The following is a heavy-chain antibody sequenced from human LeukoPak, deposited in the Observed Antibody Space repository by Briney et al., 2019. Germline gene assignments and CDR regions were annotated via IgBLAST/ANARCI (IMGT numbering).Heavy chain of an antibody. CDR2: ITSSGSSM. V-gene: IGHV3-21*04. CDR3: AKGIYFDSSGRGDLDY. D-gene: IGHD3-22*01. Sequence: GGSLRLSCAGSGFTFSGYSLNWVRQAPGKGLEWVSSITSSGSSMYYADSVKGRFTISRDNSKNTLYLQMNSLRAEDTAVYYCAKGIYFDSSGRGDLDYWGQGTLVTVSS. CDR1: GFTFSGYS. J-gene: IGHJ4*02.